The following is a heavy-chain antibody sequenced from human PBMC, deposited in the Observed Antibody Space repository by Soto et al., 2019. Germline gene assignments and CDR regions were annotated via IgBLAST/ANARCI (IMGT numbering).Heavy chain of an antibody. V-gene: IGHV3-73*02. CDR3: TTRPSRNTCSQSTPPPDY. CDR2: IRSKTNNYAT. CDR1: GFTVSGSA. D-gene: IGHD3-10*02. Sequence: EVQLVESGGGLVQPGGSLKLSCAASGFTVSGSAVHWVSQTSGRGLEWVGRIRSKTNNYATEYAASVIGRLTFSRDDSQTTVYLQMDSLTPEDTAIYFCTTRPSRNTCSQSTPPPDYWCQGSLVTVSS. J-gene: IGHJ4*02.